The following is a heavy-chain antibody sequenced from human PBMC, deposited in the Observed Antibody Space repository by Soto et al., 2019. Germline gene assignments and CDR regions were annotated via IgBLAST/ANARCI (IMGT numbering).Heavy chain of an antibody. V-gene: IGHV1-69*01. CDR1: GGTFNTYA. D-gene: IGHD3-10*01. CDR3: AREVQVHTPAFVY. CDR2: ICPMFGAE. Sequence: QVQLVQSGAEMKKPGSSVKVSCQSSGGTFNTYAMNWVRQAPGQGPEWMGDICPMFGAENYAPKLQGRLTITAEESKGTSYMQLSSLTSEHTALYFRAREVQVHTPAFVYWGQGTLVTVSS. J-gene: IGHJ4*02.